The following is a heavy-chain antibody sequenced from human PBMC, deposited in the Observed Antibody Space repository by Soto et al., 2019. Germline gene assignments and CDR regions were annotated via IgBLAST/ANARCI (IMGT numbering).Heavy chain of an antibody. Sequence: GGSLRLSCAASGFTFRSYAMSWVRQAPGKGLEWVSAISGSGGSTYYADSVKGRFTISRDNSKNTLYLQMNSLRAEDTAVYYCARRYYYGSGSYAYWGQGTLVTVSS. CDR3: ARRYYYGSGSYAY. D-gene: IGHD3-10*01. V-gene: IGHV3-23*01. J-gene: IGHJ4*02. CDR2: ISGSGGST. CDR1: GFTFRSYA.